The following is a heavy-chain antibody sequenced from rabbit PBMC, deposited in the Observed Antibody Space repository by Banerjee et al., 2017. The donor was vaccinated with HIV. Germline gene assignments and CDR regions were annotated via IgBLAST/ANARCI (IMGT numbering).Heavy chain of an antibody. D-gene: IGHD2-1*01. J-gene: IGHJ4*01. CDR2: IYTDTDIN. Sequence: QSLEESGGDLVKPGTSLTLTCTASGFSFSNNYYMCWVRQAPGKGLELIACIYTDTDINHYANWAKGRFTISKTSSPTVTLQMTSLTAADTATYFCARGVYDDFGNVNLWGQGTLVTVS. V-gene: IGHV1S40*01. CDR3: ARGVYDDFGNVNL. CDR1: GFSFSNNYY.